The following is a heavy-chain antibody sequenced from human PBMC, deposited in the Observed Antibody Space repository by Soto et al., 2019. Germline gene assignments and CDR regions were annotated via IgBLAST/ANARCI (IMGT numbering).Heavy chain of an antibody. J-gene: IGHJ4*02. D-gene: IGHD1-20*01. CDR3: ATSQKGYNWNYFDH. V-gene: IGHV4-39*01. CDR2: VFYPGFT. Sequence: PSETLSLTCAVSGGSISGSDYYWAWLRQSPGKGPEWRGSVFYPGFTSYNPSLESRVSVSVDTSKSQFSLKLSAVPAADTAVYYCATSQKGYNWNYFDHWGQGALVTVSS. CDR1: GGSISGSDYY.